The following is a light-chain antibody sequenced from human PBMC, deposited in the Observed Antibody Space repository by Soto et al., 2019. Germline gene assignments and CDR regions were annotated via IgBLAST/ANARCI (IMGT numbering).Light chain of an antibody. CDR2: DNS. J-gene: IGLJ2*01. Sequence: QSVLTQPPSVSGAPGQRVTISCTGSSSNIGAGYDVHWYQQLPWTAPKLLIYDNSNRPSGVPDRFSGSKSGTSASLAITGLQAEDEADYYCQSYDSSRSEVVFGGGTKLTVL. CDR3: QSYDSSRSEVV. CDR1: SSNIGAGYD. V-gene: IGLV1-40*01.